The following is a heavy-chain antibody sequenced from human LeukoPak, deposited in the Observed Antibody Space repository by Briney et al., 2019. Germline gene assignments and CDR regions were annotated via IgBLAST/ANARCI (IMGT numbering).Heavy chain of an antibody. V-gene: IGHV3-23*01. J-gene: IGHJ4*02. Sequence: GGCLRLSCAASGFTFSSYAMSWVRQAPGQGLELISASSGSGGSTYYPDSVKGRFTITRDNYKNSLYLQMNSLRAEDTALYYCARSRHSYESSGFPHYWGQGTLVTVSS. CDR3: ARSRHSYESSGFPHY. CDR1: GFTFSSYA. D-gene: IGHD3-22*01. CDR2: SSGSGGST.